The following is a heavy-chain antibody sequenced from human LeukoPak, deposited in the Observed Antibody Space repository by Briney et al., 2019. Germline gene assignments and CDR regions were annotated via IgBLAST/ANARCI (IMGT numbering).Heavy chain of an antibody. CDR3: ARAVTYHDVLTGNYRDYFDC. CDR2: VNHSEVS. CDR1: GGSFGGYY. V-gene: IGHV4-34*01. D-gene: IGHD3-9*01. Sequence: SETLSLTCAVYGGSFGGYYWTWIRQPPGKGLEWIGEVNHSEVSNYNPSLKSRVTISVDTSRNQVFLKLRSVTAADTAVYYCARAVTYHDVLTGNYRDYFDCWGQGILVTVSS. J-gene: IGHJ4*02.